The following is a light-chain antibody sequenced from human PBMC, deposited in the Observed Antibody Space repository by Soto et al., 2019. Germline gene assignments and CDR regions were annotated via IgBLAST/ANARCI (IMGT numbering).Light chain of an antibody. CDR2: AAS. Sequence: DIQLTQSPASLSSSVGDRVTISCRASQGVSNNLAWYQQKPGKVPKLLIYAASTMQTGVPSRFSGSGSGTDFTLTISRLQPEDFAAYYCQKYNSAPWTFGQGTKVEIE. CDR3: QKYNSAPWT. V-gene: IGKV1-27*01. J-gene: IGKJ1*01. CDR1: QGVSNN.